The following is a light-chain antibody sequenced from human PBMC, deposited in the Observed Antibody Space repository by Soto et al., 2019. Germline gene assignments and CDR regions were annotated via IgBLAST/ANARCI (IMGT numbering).Light chain of an antibody. Sequence: EIVITQSPATLSVSPGEGATLSCRASQSVSSKLAWYQQKPGQAPRLLIYGASTRATGIPARFSGSGSGTEFTLIISSLQFEDSAVYYCQQYNSWLWTVGQGTKGDIK. V-gene: IGKV3-15*01. J-gene: IGKJ1*01. CDR1: QSVSSK. CDR2: GAS. CDR3: QQYNSWLWT.